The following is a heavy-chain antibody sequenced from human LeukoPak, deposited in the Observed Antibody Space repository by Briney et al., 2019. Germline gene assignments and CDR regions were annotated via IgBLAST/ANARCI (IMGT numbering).Heavy chain of an antibody. CDR1: GFTFSSYG. Sequence: GGSLRLSCAASGFTFSSYGMHWVRQAPGKGLEWVAVIWYDGSNKYYADSVKGRFTISRDNSKNTLYLQMNSLRAEDTAVYYCARSAGYCSSTSCYTVDYWGQGTLVTVSS. J-gene: IGHJ4*02. D-gene: IGHD2-2*02. V-gene: IGHV3-33*01. CDR3: ARSAGYCSSTSCYTVDY. CDR2: IWYDGSNK.